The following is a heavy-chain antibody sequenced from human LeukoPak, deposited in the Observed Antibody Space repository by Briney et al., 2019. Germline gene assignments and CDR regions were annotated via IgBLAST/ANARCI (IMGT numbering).Heavy chain of an antibody. J-gene: IGHJ4*02. CDR1: GFTFSNYG. CDR2: ISGSGGTT. Sequence: QGGGTLRLSCAASGFTFSNYGMTWIRQAPGKGLEWVSSISGSGGTTYYADSVRGRFTISRDNSKNTLYVQMSSLRVEDTAVYYCARGGGSYTPRFDYWGQGTLVTVSS. D-gene: IGHD1-26*01. CDR3: ARGGGSYTPRFDY. V-gene: IGHV3-23*01.